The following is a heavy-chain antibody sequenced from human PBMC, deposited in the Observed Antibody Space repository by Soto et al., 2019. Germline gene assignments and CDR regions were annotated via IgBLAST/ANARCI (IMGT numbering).Heavy chain of an antibody. D-gene: IGHD6-13*01. J-gene: IGHJ6*02. Sequence: QVQLVESGGGVVQPGRSLRLSCAASGFTFSSYGMHWVRQAPGKGLEWVAVISYDGSNKYYADSVKGRFTISRDNSKNTLYLQMNSLRAEDTAVYYCAKILEQQLSGMDVWGQGTTVTVSS. CDR1: GFTFSSYG. V-gene: IGHV3-30*18. CDR2: ISYDGSNK. CDR3: AKILEQQLSGMDV.